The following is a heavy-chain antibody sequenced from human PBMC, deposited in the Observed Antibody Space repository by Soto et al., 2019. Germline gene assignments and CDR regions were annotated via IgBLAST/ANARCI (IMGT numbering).Heavy chain of an antibody. CDR1: GGSISSSSYY. CDR2: IYYSGST. J-gene: IGHJ4*02. V-gene: IGHV4-39*01. D-gene: IGHD2-15*01. Sequence: SETLSLTCTVSGGSISSSSYYWGWIRQPPGKGLEWIGSIYYSGSTYYNPSLKSRVTISVDTSKNQFSLKLSSVTAADTAVYYCARQYCSGGSCYGAFLWGQGTLVTVSS. CDR3: ARQYCSGGSCYGAFL.